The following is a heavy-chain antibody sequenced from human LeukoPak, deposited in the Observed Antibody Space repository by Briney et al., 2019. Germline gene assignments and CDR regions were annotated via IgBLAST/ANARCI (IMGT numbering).Heavy chain of an antibody. V-gene: IGHV1-46*01. J-gene: IGHJ4*02. Sequence: ASVKVSCKAPGYTFTSYYMHWVRQAPGQGLEWMGIINPSGGSTSYAQKFQGRVTMTRDTSTSTVYMELSSLRSEDTAVYYCARVGIGSSTAYGSATFDYWGQGTLVTVSS. CDR3: ARVGIGSSTAYGSATFDY. CDR2: INPSGGST. CDR1: GYTFTSYY. D-gene: IGHD2-2*01.